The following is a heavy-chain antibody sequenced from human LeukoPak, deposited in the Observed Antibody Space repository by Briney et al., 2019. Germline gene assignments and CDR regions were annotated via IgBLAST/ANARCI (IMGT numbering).Heavy chain of an antibody. D-gene: IGHD3-22*01. CDR3: ARLHYDTSGLYYYFDY. J-gene: IGHJ4*02. CDR1: GDSISSHY. V-gene: IGHV4-59*08. CDR2: IHYSVTT. Sequence: SETLSLTCTVSGDSISSHYWSWIRQPPGKGLEWIGYIHYSVTTNYNPSLKSRIAISVDTSKNQFSLKLTSVTAADTAVHYCARLHYDTSGLYYYFDYWGQGTLVTVSS.